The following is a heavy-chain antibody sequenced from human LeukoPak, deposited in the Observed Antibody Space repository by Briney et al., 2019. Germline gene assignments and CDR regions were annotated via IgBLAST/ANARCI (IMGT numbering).Heavy chain of an antibody. CDR2: IYYSGST. J-gene: IGHJ4*02. CDR1: GGSISSGSYY. V-gene: IGHV4-61*01. D-gene: IGHD4-17*01. Sequence: SETLSLTCTVSGGSISSGSYYWSWIRQPPGKGLEWFGYIYYSGSTNYNPSLKSRVTISVDTSKIQFSLKLSSVTAADTAVYYCARHKNVYGDYGYWGQGTLVTVSS. CDR3: ARHKNVYGDYGY.